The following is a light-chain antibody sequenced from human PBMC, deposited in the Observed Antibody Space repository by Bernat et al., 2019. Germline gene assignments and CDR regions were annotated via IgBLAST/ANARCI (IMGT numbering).Light chain of an antibody. CDR1: QSISSW. V-gene: IGKV1-5*03. J-gene: IGKJ1*01. CDR3: QQYSTYWT. Sequence: DIQMTQSPSTLSASVGDRVTITCRASQSISSWLAWYQQKPGKAPNPLIYKASNLESGAPSRFSGSGSGTEFTLTISSLQPDDFATYYCQQYSTYWTFGQGTKVEIK. CDR2: KAS.